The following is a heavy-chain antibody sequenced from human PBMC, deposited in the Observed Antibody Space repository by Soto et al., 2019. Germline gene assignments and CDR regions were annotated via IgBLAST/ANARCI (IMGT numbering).Heavy chain of an antibody. Sequence: QVQLVQSGAEVKKPGSSVKVSCKASGGTFSSYAISWVRQAPGQGLEWMGGIIPIFGTANYAQKFQGRVTVTGDEAASTAYRELRSQRSEDRAVYYCAGGGYCSSTSRLARYGMDVWGQGTTVTVPS. CDR1: GGTFSSYA. V-gene: IGHV1-69*01. CDR2: IIPIFGTA. D-gene: IGHD2-2*01. J-gene: IGHJ6*02. CDR3: AGGGYCSSTSRLARYGMDV.